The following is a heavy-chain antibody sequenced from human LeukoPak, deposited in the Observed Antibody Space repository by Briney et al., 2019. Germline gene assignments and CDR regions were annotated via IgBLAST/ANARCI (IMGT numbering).Heavy chain of an antibody. J-gene: IGHJ5*02. D-gene: IGHD6-13*01. CDR1: GYTFTGYY. CDR3: AREVVAAAANNWSDP. CDR2: INPNSGGT. Sequence: ASVKVSCKASGYTFTGYYMHWVRQAPGQGLEWMGWINPNSGGTNYAQKFQGRVAMARDTSISTAYMELSRLRSDDTAVYYCAREVVAAAANNWSDPWGQGTLVTVSS. V-gene: IGHV1-2*02.